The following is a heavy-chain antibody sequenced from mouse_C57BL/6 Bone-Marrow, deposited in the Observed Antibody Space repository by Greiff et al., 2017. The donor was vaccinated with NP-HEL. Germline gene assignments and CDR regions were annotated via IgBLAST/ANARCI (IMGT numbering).Heavy chain of an antibody. V-gene: IGHV3-6*01. CDR2: ISYDGSN. J-gene: IGHJ2*01. CDR1: GYSITSGYY. CDR3: AREGFDY. Sequence: DVQLQESGPGLVKPSQSLSLTCSVTGYSITSGYYWNWIRQFPGNKLEWMGYISYDGSNNYNPSLKNRISITRDTSKNQFFLKLNSVTTEDTDTYYCAREGFDYWGQGTTLTVSS.